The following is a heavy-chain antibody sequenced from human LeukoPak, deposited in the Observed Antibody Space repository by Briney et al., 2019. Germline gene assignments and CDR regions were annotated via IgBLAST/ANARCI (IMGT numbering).Heavy chain of an antibody. D-gene: IGHD3-10*01. Sequence: RGSLRLSCAASGFTFSSYWMSWVREAPGKGLEWVANIKQDGSEKYYVDSVKGRFTISRDNAKNSLYLQMHSLRAEDTAVYYCARGPLIWGRLTFYFDYWGQGTLVTVS. CDR1: GFTFSSYW. CDR3: ARGPLIWGRLTFYFDY. V-gene: IGHV3-7*01. CDR2: IKQDGSEK. J-gene: IGHJ4*02.